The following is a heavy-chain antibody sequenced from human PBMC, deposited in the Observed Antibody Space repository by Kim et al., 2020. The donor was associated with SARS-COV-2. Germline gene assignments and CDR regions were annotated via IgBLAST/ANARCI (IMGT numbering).Heavy chain of an antibody. D-gene: IGHD2-2*01. CDR1: GGSISSSRYY. CDR2: IDFSGST. J-gene: IGHJ3*02. V-gene: IGHV4-39*01. Sequence: SETLSLTCTVSGGSISSSRYYWGWIRQSPGKGLEWIGSIDFSGSTYYNPSLKSRLTISVDTSQNQFSLKVRSVTAADTAVYYCARPTAVVSFDAFNIWG. CDR3: ARPTAVVSFDAFNI.